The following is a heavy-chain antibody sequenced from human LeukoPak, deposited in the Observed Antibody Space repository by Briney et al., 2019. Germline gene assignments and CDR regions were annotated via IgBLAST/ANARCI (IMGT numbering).Heavy chain of an antibody. CDR3: ARDTNDYGDLYYFDY. D-gene: IGHD4-17*01. Sequence: SETLSLTCTVSGGSISSYYWSWIRQPTGKGLEWMGRIYTSGSTNYNPSLKSRVTMSLDTSKNQFSLKLSSVTAADTAVYYCARDTNDYGDLYYFDYWGQGTLVTVSS. J-gene: IGHJ4*02. CDR2: IYTSGST. CDR1: GGSISSYY. V-gene: IGHV4-4*07.